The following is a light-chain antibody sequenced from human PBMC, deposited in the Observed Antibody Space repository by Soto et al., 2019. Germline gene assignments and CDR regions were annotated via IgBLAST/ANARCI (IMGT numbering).Light chain of an antibody. Sequence: QSALTQPPSASGSPGQSVTISCTGTSSDVGGYKYVSWYQHYPGKAPKLMIYEVTKRPSGVTHRFSGSKSGNTASLTFSGLQAEDEDDYYCTSYVGNPIWVFGGGTKVTVL. CDR1: SSDVGGYKY. J-gene: IGLJ3*02. CDR2: EVT. V-gene: IGLV2-8*01. CDR3: TSYVGNPIWV.